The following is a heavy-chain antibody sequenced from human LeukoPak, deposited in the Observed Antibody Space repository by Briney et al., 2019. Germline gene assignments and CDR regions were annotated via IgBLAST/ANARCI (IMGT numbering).Heavy chain of an antibody. CDR2: ISGSGGST. J-gene: IGHJ4*02. Sequence: GASLRLSCAASGFTFSSYAMSWVRQAPGKGLEWVSAISGSGGSTYYADSVKGRFTISRDNSKNTLYLQMNSLRAEDTAVYYCAKRSPGTMVRGVIYDYWGQGTLVTVSS. CDR1: GFTFSSYA. D-gene: IGHD3-10*01. V-gene: IGHV3-23*01. CDR3: AKRSPGTMVRGVIYDY.